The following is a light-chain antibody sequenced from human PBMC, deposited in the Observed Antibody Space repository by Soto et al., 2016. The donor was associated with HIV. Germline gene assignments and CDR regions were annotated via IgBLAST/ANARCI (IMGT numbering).Light chain of an antibody. CDR1: NIGSKN. Sequence: YELTQPPSVSVAPGKTARIPCAGNNIGSKNVHWYQQKPGQAPVLVVYDDSDRPSGIPERFSGSNSGNTATLTISRVEAGDEADFYCQVWDSSSDHPGVFGTGTKVTVL. V-gene: IGLV3-21*03. CDR3: QVWDSSSDHPGV. J-gene: IGLJ1*01. CDR2: DDS.